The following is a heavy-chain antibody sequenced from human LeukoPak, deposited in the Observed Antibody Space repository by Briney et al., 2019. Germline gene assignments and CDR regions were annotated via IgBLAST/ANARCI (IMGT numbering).Heavy chain of an antibody. CDR3: ARDQTGTPNWFDP. CDR1: GGTFSSYA. V-gene: IGHV1-69*13. CDR2: IIPIFGTA. D-gene: IGHD1-1*01. J-gene: IGHJ5*02. Sequence: SVKVSCEASGGTFSSYAISWVRQAPGQGLEWMGGIIPIFGTANYAQKFQGRVTITADESTSTAYMELSSLRSEDTAVYYCARDQTGTPNWFDPWGQGTLVTVSS.